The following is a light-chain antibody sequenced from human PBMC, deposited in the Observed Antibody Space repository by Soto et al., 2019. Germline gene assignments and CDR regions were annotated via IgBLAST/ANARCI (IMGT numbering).Light chain of an antibody. V-gene: IGKV1-39*01. Sequence: DIQMTQSPSSLSASVGDRVTITCRASQSISTNLNWYQQKPGKAPNLLISAASTLQSGVPSRFSGSGSATDFTLTINSLQPDDFATYHCQQSYTTPRTFGQGTKVDIK. CDR3: QQSYTTPRT. CDR2: AAS. CDR1: QSISTN. J-gene: IGKJ1*01.